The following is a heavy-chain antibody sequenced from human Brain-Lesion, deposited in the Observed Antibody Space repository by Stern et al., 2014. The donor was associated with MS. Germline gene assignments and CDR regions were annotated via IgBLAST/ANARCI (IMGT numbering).Heavy chain of an antibody. J-gene: IGHJ5*02. CDR1: GGSVSSTSYA. V-gene: IGHV4-39*01. D-gene: IGHD2-15*01. CDR2: ISYSGKT. Sequence: QLVQSGPGLVKPSETLSLTCTVAGGSVSSTSYAWAWIRQPPGKGLEWIGTISYSGKTYYSPSLKSRLTISLDTYKNQFSLQLRSVTAADTAVYYCAGEEDIRYCSGGSCTGNWFDPWGQGTLVTVSS. CDR3: AGEEDIRYCSGGSCTGNWFDP.